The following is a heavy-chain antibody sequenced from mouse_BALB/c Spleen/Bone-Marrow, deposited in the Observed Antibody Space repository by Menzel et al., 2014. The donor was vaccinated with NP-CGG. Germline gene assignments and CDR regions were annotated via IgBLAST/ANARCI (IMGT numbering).Heavy chain of an antibody. CDR2: IDPANGNT. CDR3: AGNGNCGAWFAY. CDR1: GFNIKDTY. Sequence: VQLQQSGAELVKPGASVKLSCTASGFNIKDTYMHWVKQRPEQGLEWIGRIDPANGNTKYDPKFQGKATITADTSSNTASLQITSLTSEDTAVYYCAGNGNCGAWFAYWGQGTLVTVSA. J-gene: IGHJ3*01. V-gene: IGHV14-3*02. D-gene: IGHD2-1*01.